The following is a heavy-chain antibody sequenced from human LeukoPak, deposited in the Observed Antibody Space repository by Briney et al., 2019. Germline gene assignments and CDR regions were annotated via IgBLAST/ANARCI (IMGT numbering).Heavy chain of an antibody. V-gene: IGHV3-7*03. CDR1: GFTFSSYW. CDR3: AKDTVGGDYYDSSGEWDY. Sequence: GGSLRLSCAASGFTFSSYWMSWVRQAPGKGLEWVANIKQDGSEKYYADSVKGRFTISRDNAKNSLYLQMNTLRAEDTALYYCAKDTVGGDYYDSSGEWDYWGQGTLVTVSS. CDR2: IKQDGSEK. D-gene: IGHD3-22*01. J-gene: IGHJ4*02.